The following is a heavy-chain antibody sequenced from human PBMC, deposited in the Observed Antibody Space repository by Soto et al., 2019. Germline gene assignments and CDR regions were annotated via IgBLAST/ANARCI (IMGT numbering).Heavy chain of an antibody. D-gene: IGHD3-10*01. CDR3: AQLALWFGEFGRGY. J-gene: IGHJ4*02. CDR2: ISNNGDAT. Sequence: EVFLSESGGGVTQPGGSLRLSCAAPGIKFRDSAMSWVRQAPGKGLEWVSSISNNGDATYYADSVKGRFHISRDNSEKTVLLEMNSLRVEDTAVYFCAQLALWFGEFGRGYWGQGALVNVSS. CDR1: GIKFRDSA. V-gene: IGHV3-23*01.